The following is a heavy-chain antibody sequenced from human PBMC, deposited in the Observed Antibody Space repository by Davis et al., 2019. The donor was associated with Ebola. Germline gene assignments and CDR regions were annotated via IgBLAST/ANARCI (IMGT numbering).Heavy chain of an antibody. V-gene: IGHV1-46*01. J-gene: IGHJ6*02. CDR2: INPNGGNT. D-gene: IGHD3-10*01. CDR1: GYTFTTYY. CDR3: ARVHGSGSYYKRYSGMDV. Sequence: ASVKVSCKASGYTFTTYYIHWVRQAPGQGLEWMGIINPNGGNTRNAQKFQGRVTMTRDTSTSTVYMELSSLRSEDTAVYYCARVHGSGSYYKRYSGMDVWGQGTTVTVSS.